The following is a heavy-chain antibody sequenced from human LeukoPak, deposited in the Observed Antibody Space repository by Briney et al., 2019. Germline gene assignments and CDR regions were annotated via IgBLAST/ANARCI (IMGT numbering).Heavy chain of an antibody. CDR2: IYSGGST. Sequence: GGSLRLSCAASGFTVSSNYMSWVRQAPGKGLEWVSVIYSGGSTYYADSVKGRFTISRDNSKNTLYLQMNSLRAEDTAVYYCAREMRGPYYHGMDVWGQGTTVTVSS. CDR3: AREMRGPYYHGMDV. V-gene: IGHV3-66*01. J-gene: IGHJ6*02. CDR1: GFTVSSNY.